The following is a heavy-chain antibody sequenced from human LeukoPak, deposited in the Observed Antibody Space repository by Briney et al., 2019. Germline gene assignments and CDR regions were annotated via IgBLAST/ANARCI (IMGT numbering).Heavy chain of an antibody. V-gene: IGHV1-18*01. Sequence: ASVKVSCKASGYTFTSYGISWVRQAPGQGLEWMGWISAYNGNTNYAQKLQGRVTMTTDTSTSTAYMELRSLRSDDTVVYYCARGRPGRSRSTSYCSGGSCYPVPVDYWGQGTLVTVSS. CDR2: ISAYNGNT. CDR3: ARGRPGRSRSTSYCSGGSCYPVPVDY. D-gene: IGHD2-15*01. CDR1: GYTFTSYG. J-gene: IGHJ4*02.